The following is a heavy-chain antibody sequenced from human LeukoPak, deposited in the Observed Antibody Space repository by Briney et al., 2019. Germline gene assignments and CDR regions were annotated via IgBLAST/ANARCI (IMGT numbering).Heavy chain of an antibody. D-gene: IGHD5-12*01. Sequence: ASVKVSCKASGYTFTSYGISWVRQAPGQGLEWMAWISAYNGNTNYAQKLQGRVTMTTDTSTSTAYMELRSLRSDDTAVYYCARDGYSGYEAYYYYGMDVWGQGTTVTVSS. CDR1: GYTFTSYG. J-gene: IGHJ6*02. CDR2: ISAYNGNT. V-gene: IGHV1-18*01. CDR3: ARDGYSGYEAYYYYGMDV.